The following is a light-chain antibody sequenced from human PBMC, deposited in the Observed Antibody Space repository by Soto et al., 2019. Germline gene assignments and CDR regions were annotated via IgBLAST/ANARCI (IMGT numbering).Light chain of an antibody. J-gene: IGKJ4*01. CDR1: QSVSSY. CDR2: DAS. CDR3: QQRSNWPPLT. V-gene: IGKV3-11*01. Sequence: EIVLTQSPATLSLSPGERATLSCRASQSVSSYLAWYHQKPGQAPRLLIYDASNRATGIPARFSGSGSGTDFTLTISSLEPDDFAVYYCQQRSNWPPLTFVGGTKVEIK.